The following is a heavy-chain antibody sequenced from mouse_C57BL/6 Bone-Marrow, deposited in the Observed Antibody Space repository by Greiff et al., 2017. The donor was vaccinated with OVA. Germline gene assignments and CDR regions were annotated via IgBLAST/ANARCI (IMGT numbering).Heavy chain of an antibody. CDR1: GYSITSGYY. V-gene: IGHV3-6*01. Sequence: EVKLVESGPGLVKPSQSLSLTCSVTGYSITSGYYWNWIRQFPGNKLEWMGYISYDGSNNYNPSLKNRISITRDTSKNQFFLKLNSVTTEDTATYYCARVPIYPYAMDYWGQGTSVTVSS. CDR3: ARVPIYPYAMDY. D-gene: IGHD2-1*01. J-gene: IGHJ4*01. CDR2: ISYDGSN.